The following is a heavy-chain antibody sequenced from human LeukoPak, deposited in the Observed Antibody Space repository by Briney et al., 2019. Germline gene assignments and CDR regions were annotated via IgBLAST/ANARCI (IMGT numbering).Heavy chain of an antibody. CDR1: GFTFSRYW. CDR2: INSDGSST. Sequence: PGGSLRLSCAVSGFTFSRYWMNWVRQAPGKGLVFVSRINSDGSSTSYADSVKGRFTISRDNAKNTLYLQMNSLRAEDTAVYYCARDRPHYGDYEGSDYWGQGTLVTVSS. V-gene: IGHV3-74*01. J-gene: IGHJ4*02. D-gene: IGHD4-17*01. CDR3: ARDRPHYGDYEGSDY.